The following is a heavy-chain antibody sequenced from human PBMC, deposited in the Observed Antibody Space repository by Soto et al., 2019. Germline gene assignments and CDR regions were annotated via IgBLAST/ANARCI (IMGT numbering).Heavy chain of an antibody. V-gene: IGHV1-18*01. Sequence: ASVKVSCKASGYTFTSYGISWVRQAPGQGLEWMGWISAYNGNTNYAQKLQGRVTMTTDTYTSTVYMELRSMRSDDTAVYYCARVKSDILTGYYKGCFDYWGQGTLVTVSS. CDR1: GYTFTSYG. CDR3: ARVKSDILTGYYKGCFDY. J-gene: IGHJ4*02. D-gene: IGHD3-9*01. CDR2: ISAYNGNT.